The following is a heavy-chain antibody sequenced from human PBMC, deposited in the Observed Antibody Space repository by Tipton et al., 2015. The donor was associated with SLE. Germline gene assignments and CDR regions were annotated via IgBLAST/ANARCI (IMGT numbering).Heavy chain of an antibody. CDR2: IKQDGSEK. CDR1: GFTFSSYW. D-gene: IGHD3-22*01. J-gene: IGHJ4*02. Sequence: GSLRLSCAASGFTFSSYWMSWVRQAPGKGLEWVANIKQDGSEKYYVDSVKGRFTISRDNSKNTLYLQLNSLRAEDTAVYYCAREETGGSAYYDSSEAFDYWGQGTLVTVSS. V-gene: IGHV3-7*01. CDR3: AREETGGSAYYDSSEAFDY.